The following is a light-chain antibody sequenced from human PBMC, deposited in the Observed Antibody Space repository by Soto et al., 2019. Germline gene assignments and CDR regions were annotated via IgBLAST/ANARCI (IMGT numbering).Light chain of an antibody. CDR1: QSVSNN. V-gene: IGKV3-15*01. Sequence: EIVLTQSPGTLSLSPGERATLSCSASQSVSNNFLAWYQQKPGQPPRLLIYGASTRATGIPARFSGSGSGTEFTLTISSLQSEDFAVYYCQQYNNWPRTCGQGTKVDIK. J-gene: IGKJ1*01. CDR3: QQYNNWPRT. CDR2: GAS.